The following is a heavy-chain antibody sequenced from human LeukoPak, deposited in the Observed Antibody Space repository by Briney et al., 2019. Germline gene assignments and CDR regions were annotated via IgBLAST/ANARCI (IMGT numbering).Heavy chain of an antibody. J-gene: IGHJ6*02. Sequence: ASVKVSCKASGYTFTSYGISWVRQAPGQGLEWMGWISAYNGNTNYAQKLQGRVTMTTDTSTSTVYMELSSLRSEDTAVYYCARELYYYYYGMDVWGQGTTVTVSS. CDR2: ISAYNGNT. CDR1: GYTFTSYG. CDR3: ARELYYYYYGMDV. V-gene: IGHV1-18*01.